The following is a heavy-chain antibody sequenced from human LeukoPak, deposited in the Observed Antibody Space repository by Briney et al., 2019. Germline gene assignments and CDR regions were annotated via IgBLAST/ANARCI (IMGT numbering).Heavy chain of an antibody. J-gene: IGHJ4*02. Sequence: GGSLRLSCAASGFTFSSYWMSWVRPAPGKGLEGVANIKQDGREKYYVDSVKGRFTISRDNANNSLYLQMNSLRAEDTAVYYCARVGADIVVVRAAVFYFDYWGQGTLVTVSS. CDR3: ARVGADIVVVRAAVFYFDY. CDR1: GFTFSSYW. D-gene: IGHD2-2*01. V-gene: IGHV3-7*01. CDR2: IKQDGREK.